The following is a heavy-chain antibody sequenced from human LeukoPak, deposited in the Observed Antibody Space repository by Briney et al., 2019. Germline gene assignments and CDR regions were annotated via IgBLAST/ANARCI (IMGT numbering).Heavy chain of an antibody. Sequence: ASVKVSCKASGYTFTGYYMHWVRQAPGQGLEWMGWINPNSGGTSYAQKFQGRVTMTRDTSISTAYMELSRLRSDDTAVYYCARDEFDDPGDYYYGMDVWGQGTTVTVSS. CDR1: GYTFTGYY. V-gene: IGHV1-2*02. CDR3: ARDEFDDPGDYYYGMDV. CDR2: INPNSGGT. J-gene: IGHJ6*02. D-gene: IGHD3-16*01.